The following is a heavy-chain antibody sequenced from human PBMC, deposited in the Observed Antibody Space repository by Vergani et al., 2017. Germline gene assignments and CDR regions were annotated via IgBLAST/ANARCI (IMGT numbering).Heavy chain of an antibody. D-gene: IGHD2-15*01. CDR1: GASIDSFY. J-gene: IGHJ2*01. V-gene: IGHV4-59*01. Sequence: QVQLQESGPGLVKPSETLSLTCTVSGASIDSFYWSWLRQSPGKGLEWIGYVFRYGNVNYNPSFNFRAAIDTSNNQLSLRLSSVTAADTAVYYCARDFGGEWYFDLWGRGTFVTVSS. CDR2: VFRYGNV. CDR3: ARDFGGEWYFDL.